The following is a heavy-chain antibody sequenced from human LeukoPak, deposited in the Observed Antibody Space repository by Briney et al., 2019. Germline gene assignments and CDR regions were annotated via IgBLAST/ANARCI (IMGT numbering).Heavy chain of an antibody. V-gene: IGHV3-23*01. CDR3: AKDGTMIVVVTPSWFDP. CDR2: ISGSGGST. Sequence: GGSLRLSCAASGFTFSSYGMSWVRQAPGKGLEWVSAISGSGGSTYYADSVKGRFTISRDNSKNTLYLQMNSLRAEDTAVYYCAKDGTMIVVVTPSWFDPWGQGTLVTVSS. J-gene: IGHJ5*02. CDR1: GFTFSSYG. D-gene: IGHD3-22*01.